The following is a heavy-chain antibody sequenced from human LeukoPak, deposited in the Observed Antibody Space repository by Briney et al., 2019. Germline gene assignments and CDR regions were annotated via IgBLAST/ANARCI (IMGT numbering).Heavy chain of an antibody. CDR3: ATSPPRRYYYDSSQAFDI. V-gene: IGHV3-21*01. CDR2: ISSSSSYI. D-gene: IGHD3-22*01. J-gene: IGHJ3*02. Sequence: GGSLRLSCAASGFTFSSYSMNWVRQAPGKGLEWVSSISSSSSYIYYADSVKGRFTISRDNAKNSLYLQMNSLRAEDTAVYYCATSPPRRYYYDSSQAFDIWGQGTMVTVSS. CDR1: GFTFSSYS.